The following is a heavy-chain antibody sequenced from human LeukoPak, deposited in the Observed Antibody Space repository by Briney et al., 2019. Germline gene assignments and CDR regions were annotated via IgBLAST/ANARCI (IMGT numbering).Heavy chain of an antibody. Sequence: PGGSLRLSCAASGFTFSDYYMSWIRQAPGKGLEWVSYISSSSSYANYADSVKGRFTISGDNAKNSLYLQMNSLRAEDTAVYYCARRHSSSWYFDYWGQGTLVTVSS. CDR1: GFTFSDYY. CDR3: ARRHSSSWYFDY. CDR2: ISSSSSYA. V-gene: IGHV3-11*06. D-gene: IGHD6-13*01. J-gene: IGHJ4*02.